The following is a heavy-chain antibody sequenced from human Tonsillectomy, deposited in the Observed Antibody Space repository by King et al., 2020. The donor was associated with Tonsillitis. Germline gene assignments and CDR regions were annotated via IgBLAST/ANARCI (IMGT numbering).Heavy chain of an antibody. J-gene: IGHJ4*02. CDR3: ARGGAGAIDC. CDR1: GFTFSSNW. D-gene: IGHD1-26*01. CDR2: VNNDGSHT. V-gene: IGHV3-74*01. Sequence: VQLVESGGGVIQPGGSLRLSCVASGFTFSSNWIHWVRQAPGEGLVWVSFVNNDGSHTSYADSVKGRFTVSRDNAKNTLYLQMNSLRAEDTAVYYCARGGAGAIDCWGQGTLVTVSS.